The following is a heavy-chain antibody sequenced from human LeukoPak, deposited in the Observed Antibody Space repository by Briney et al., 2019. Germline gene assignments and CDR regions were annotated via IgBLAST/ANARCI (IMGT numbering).Heavy chain of an antibody. CDR2: ISYDGSNK. J-gene: IGHJ4*02. V-gene: IGHV3-30*03. CDR1: GFTFSSYG. Sequence: GGSLRLSCAASGFTFSSYGMHWVRQAPGKGLEWVAVISYDGSNKYYADSVKGRFTISRDNSKNTLYLQMNSLRAEDTAVYYCASSTSSGSTTDWWGQGTLVTVSS. CDR3: ASSTSSGSTTDW. D-gene: IGHD6-25*01.